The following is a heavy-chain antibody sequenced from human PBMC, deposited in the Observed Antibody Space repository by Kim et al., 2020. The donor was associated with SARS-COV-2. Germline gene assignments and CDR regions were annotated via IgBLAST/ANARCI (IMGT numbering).Heavy chain of an antibody. CDR3: ARARFDP. Sequence: DGPSITYAHSVKGRFTISKDDAETTLYLQMNSLRAEDTGVYYCARARFDPWGQGTLVTVSS. V-gene: IGHV3-74*03. J-gene: IGHJ5*02. CDR2: DGPSI.